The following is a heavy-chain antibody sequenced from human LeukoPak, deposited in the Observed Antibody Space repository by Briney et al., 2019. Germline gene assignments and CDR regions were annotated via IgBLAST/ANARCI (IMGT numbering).Heavy chain of an antibody. V-gene: IGHV3-23*01. CDR1: GFTFSSYA. Sequence: GSLRLSCAASGFTFSSYAMSWVRQAPGKGLEWVSAISGSGGSTYYADSVKGRFTISRDNSKNTLYLQMNSLRAEDTAVYYCAKDPIAPDVDTAMVTFDYWGQGTLVTVSP. D-gene: IGHD5-18*01. CDR3: AKDPIAPDVDTAMVTFDY. CDR2: ISGSGGST. J-gene: IGHJ4*02.